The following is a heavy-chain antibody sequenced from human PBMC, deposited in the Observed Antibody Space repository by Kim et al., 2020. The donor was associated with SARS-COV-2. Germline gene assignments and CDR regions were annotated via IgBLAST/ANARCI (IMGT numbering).Heavy chain of an antibody. D-gene: IGHD3-10*01. CDR2: SNK. Sequence: SNKYYAASVKGRFTISRDNSKNTLYLQMNSLRAEDTAVYYCANPYGEGDYWGQGTLVTVSS. V-gene: IGHV3-30*02. J-gene: IGHJ4*02. CDR3: ANPYGEGDY.